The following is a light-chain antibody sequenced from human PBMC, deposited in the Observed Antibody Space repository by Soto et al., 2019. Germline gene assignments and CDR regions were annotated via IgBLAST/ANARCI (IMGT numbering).Light chain of an antibody. J-gene: IGLJ1*01. CDR1: SSDIGGFNY. V-gene: IGLV2-11*01. Sequence: QSVLTQPRSVSGSPGQSVTISCTGTSSDIGGFNYVSWYQQHPGKVPKLMIYDVTKRPSGVPDRFSASKSGNTASLTISGLQDEDQADCCSYAGSYNFVFGNGTKVTV. CDR2: DVT. CDR3: CSYAGSYNFV.